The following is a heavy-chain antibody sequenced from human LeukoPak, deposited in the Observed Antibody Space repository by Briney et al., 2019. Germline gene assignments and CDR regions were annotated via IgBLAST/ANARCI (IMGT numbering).Heavy chain of an antibody. CDR1: GFTFGSYS. Sequence: PGGSLRLSCAASGFTFGSYSMNWVRRAPGKGLEWVSSISSSGRDTYYADSVKGRLTISRDNAKNSLYLQMNSLRAEDTGVYYCARAKAVYSSSWYPFDNWGQGTLVSVSP. CDR2: ISSSGRDT. CDR3: ARAKAVYSSSWYPFDN. V-gene: IGHV3-21*01. D-gene: IGHD6-13*01. J-gene: IGHJ4*02.